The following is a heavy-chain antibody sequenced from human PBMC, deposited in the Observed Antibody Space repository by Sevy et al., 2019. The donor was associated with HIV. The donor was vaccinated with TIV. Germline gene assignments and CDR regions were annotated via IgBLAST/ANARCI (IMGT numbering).Heavy chain of an antibody. J-gene: IGHJ4*02. CDR2: INNEGSST. D-gene: IGHD6-19*01. CDR3: ARRSSGWDYFDY. V-gene: IGHV3-74*01. Sequence: GGSLRLSCTASGFTFSSHWMHWVRQAPGKGLVWVSRINNEGSSTDYADSVKGRFTISRDNAKNSVYLQMNSLRAEDTAVYYCARRSSGWDYFDYWGQGTPVTVSS. CDR1: GFTFSSHW.